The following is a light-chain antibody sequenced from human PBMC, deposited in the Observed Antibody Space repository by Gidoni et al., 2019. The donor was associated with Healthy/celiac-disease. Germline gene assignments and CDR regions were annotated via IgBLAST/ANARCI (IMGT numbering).Light chain of an antibody. J-gene: IGKJ2*01. CDR1: QSISSW. V-gene: IGKV1-5*01. Sequence: DIQMTQSPSTLSASVGDRVTITCRASQSISSWLAWYQQKPGKAPKLLIYDASSLESGVPSRFSGSGSGTEFTLTISSLQPDDFATYYCQQYNSYPDTFXQXTKLXIK. CDR3: QQYNSYPDT. CDR2: DAS.